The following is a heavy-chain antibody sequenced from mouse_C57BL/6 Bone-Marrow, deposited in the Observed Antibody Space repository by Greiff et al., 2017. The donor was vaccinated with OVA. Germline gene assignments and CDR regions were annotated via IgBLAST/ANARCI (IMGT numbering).Heavy chain of an antibody. V-gene: IGHV2-6*01. CDR3: ARTGYGSSYFDY. CDR1: GFSLTSYG. CDR2: IWGVGST. Sequence: VKLVESGPGLVAPSQSLSITCTVSGFSLTSYGVDWVRQSPGKGLEWLGVIWGVGSTNYNSALKSRLSISKDNSKSQVFLKMNSLQTDDTARYYCARTGYGSSYFDYWGQGTTLTVSS. J-gene: IGHJ2*01. D-gene: IGHD1-1*01.